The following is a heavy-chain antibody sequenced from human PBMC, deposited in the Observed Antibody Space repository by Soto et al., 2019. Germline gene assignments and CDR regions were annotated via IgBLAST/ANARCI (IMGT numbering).Heavy chain of an antibody. V-gene: IGHV4-31*03. CDR1: GGSISGGASF. CDR3: AKLSCTSSTCYFPGWFDP. Sequence: TSETLSLTCTVSGGSISGGASFWSWIRQPPGKGLEWIANVYYSGSSYYNPSLKSRLTISVDTTKNQFSLQLKSMTAADTAVYYCAKLSCTSSTCYFPGWFDPWGQGTLVTVSS. CDR2: VYYSGSS. J-gene: IGHJ5*02. D-gene: IGHD2-2*01.